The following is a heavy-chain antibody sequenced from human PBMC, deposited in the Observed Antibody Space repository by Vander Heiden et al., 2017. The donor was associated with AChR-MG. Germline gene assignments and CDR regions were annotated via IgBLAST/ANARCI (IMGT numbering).Heavy chain of an antibody. CDR3: ARDYDFWSGYYKGDYYGMDV. CDR2: ISSSGSTI. V-gene: IGHV3-48*03. J-gene: IGHJ6*02. Sequence: EVQLVESGGGLVQPGGSLILSCAASGFTFSSCEMHGVRQAPGKGLEWVSYISSSGSTIYYADSVKGRFTISRDNAKNSLYLQMNSLRAEDTAVYYCARDYDFWSGYYKGDYYGMDVWGQGTTVTVSS. CDR1: GFTFSSCE. D-gene: IGHD3-3*01.